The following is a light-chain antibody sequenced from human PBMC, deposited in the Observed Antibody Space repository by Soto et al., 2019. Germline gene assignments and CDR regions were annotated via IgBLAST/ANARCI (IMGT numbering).Light chain of an antibody. J-gene: IGKJ3*01. CDR3: HQSSNWPLT. CDR1: QGVGRY. CDR2: DAS. Sequence: EIVLTQSPGTLSLSPGESATLSCRASQGVGRYLAWFQQKPGQAPRLLIYDASTRATGIPARFSGGGSGTDLTSTISGLEPEDFAVCYWHQSSNWPLTFGPGTKVEIK. V-gene: IGKV3-11*01.